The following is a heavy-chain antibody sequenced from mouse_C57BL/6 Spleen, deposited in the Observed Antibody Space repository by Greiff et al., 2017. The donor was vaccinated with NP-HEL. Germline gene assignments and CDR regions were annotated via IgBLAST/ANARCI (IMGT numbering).Heavy chain of an antibody. Sequence: VQLQQPGAELVKPGASVKLSCKASGYTFTSYWMHWVKQRPGQGLEWIGMIHPNSGSTNYNEKFKSKATLTVDKSSSTAYMQLSSLTSEDSAVYYCARSVYGDYAMDDWGKGTSVTVSS. CDR1: GYTFTSYW. V-gene: IGHV1-64*01. J-gene: IGHJ4*01. CDR3: ARSVYGDYAMDD. CDR2: IHPNSGST. D-gene: IGHD1-1*01.